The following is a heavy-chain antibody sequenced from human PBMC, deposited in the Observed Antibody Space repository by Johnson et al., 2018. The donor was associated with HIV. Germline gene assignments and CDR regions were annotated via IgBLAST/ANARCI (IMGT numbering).Heavy chain of an antibody. J-gene: IGHJ3*02. D-gene: IGHD3-22*01. CDR1: GFKLYEYD. Sequence: EVQLVESGGGEVRPGGSLRLACVASGFKLYEYDVSWVRQVPGKGLEWVSGINWSGGGTAYADSVKGRFTVSSDNAKNSLYLQMNSLRAEDTALYYCARAMYYYDTSGYLIRPRAFDIWGQGTVVTVSS. V-gene: IGHV3-20*04. CDR3: ARAMYYYDTSGYLIRPRAFDI. CDR2: INWSGGGT.